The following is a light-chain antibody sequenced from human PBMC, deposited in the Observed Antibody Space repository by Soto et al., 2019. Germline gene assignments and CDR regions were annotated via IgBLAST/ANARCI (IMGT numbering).Light chain of an antibody. J-gene: IGLJ1*01. Sequence: QSALTQPASVSGSPGQSITISCTGTSSDVGDNNYVSWYQQHPGKAPKLMIYDVTHRPSGISNRFSGSKSGNTTSLNISGLQAEDEADYYCSSYTSSSTLYVFGTGTKLTVL. CDR3: SSYTSSSTLYV. V-gene: IGLV2-14*01. CDR2: DVT. CDR1: SSDVGDNNY.